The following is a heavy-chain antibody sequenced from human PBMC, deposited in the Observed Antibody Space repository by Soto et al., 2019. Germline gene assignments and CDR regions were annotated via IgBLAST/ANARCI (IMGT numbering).Heavy chain of an antibody. Sequence: QVQLQESGPGLVKPSETLSLTCSVSGGSITSHYCSWFRQPPGKGLEWIGYIHHSGSTSYYPALKSRVTMSVDTPKNQCSLTVSSVTAADTALYYCARQGFGQLHRLVDFWGPGTTVTVSS. D-gene: IGHD3-10*01. CDR3: ARQGFGQLHRLVDF. CDR1: GGSITSHY. J-gene: IGHJ6*02. V-gene: IGHV4-59*08. CDR2: IHHSGST.